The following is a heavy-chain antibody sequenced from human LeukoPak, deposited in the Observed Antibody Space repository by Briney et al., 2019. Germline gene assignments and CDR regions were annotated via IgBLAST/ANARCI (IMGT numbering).Heavy chain of an antibody. Sequence: GGSLRLSCSASGFTFSNYVMHWVRQTPGKGLEYVSVISSNGGSTFYADSVKGRFTISRDNSKYTVYLQMSSLKTEDTAVYYCVKGLGIMVARLDYWGQGTLVTVSS. CDR1: GFTFSNYV. V-gene: IGHV3-64D*09. D-gene: IGHD2-15*01. CDR3: VKGLGIMVARLDY. CDR2: ISSNGGST. J-gene: IGHJ4*02.